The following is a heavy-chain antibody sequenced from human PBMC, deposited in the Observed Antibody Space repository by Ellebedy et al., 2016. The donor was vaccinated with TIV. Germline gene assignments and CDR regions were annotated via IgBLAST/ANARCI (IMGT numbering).Heavy chain of an antibody. CDR3: ARGRTTMITNPKYFDY. CDR1: GGSFSGYQ. V-gene: IGHV4-34*01. D-gene: IGHD3-16*01. Sequence: SETLSLXCAVYGGSFSGYQWSWIRQPPGKGLEWIGEINHSGSTNYNPSLKSRVIISVDTSKNQFSLKLTSVTAADTAVYYCARGRTTMITNPKYFDYWGQGTLLTVSS. CDR2: INHSGST. J-gene: IGHJ4*02.